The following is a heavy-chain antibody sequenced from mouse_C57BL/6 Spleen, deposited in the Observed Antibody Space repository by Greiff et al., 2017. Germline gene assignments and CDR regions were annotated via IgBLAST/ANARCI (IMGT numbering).Heavy chain of an antibody. J-gene: IGHJ3*01. CDR2: IWGVGST. CDR1: GFSLTSYG. Sequence: QVQLQQSGPGLVAPSQSLSITCTVSGFSLTSYGVDWVRQSPGKGLEWLGVIWGVGSTNYNSALKSRLSISKDNSKSQVFLKMNSLQTDDTAMYYCASITTPPFAYWGQGTLVTVSA. D-gene: IGHD1-1*01. CDR3: ASITTPPFAY. V-gene: IGHV2-6*01.